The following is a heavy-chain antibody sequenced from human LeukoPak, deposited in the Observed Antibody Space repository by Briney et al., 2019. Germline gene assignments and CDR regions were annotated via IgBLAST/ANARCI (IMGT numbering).Heavy chain of an antibody. V-gene: IGHV4-59*01. D-gene: IGHD3-10*01. Sequence: PSETLSLTCAVSGGSISSYYWSWIRQPPGKGLEWIGYIYYSGSTNYNPSLKSRVTISVDTSKNQFSLKLSSVTAADTAVYYCARGAHYYGSGSYVYGYWGQGTLVTVSS. J-gene: IGHJ4*02. CDR1: GGSISSYY. CDR3: ARGAHYYGSGSYVYGY. CDR2: IYYSGST.